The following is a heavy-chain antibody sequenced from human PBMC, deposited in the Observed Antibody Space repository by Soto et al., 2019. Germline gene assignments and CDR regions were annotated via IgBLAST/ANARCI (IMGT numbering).Heavy chain of an antibody. Sequence: EVQLVESGGGLVQPGGSLRLSCAASGFTFSGYWMSWVRQAPGKGLEWVANIKRDGSEIYYADSVKGRFTISRDNAKDSLYLQMNSLRAEDTAVYYCAGAPYCTGGSCSSRVPDYWGQGTLVTVSS. D-gene: IGHD2-15*01. J-gene: IGHJ4*02. CDR1: GFTFSGYW. V-gene: IGHV3-7*03. CDR2: IKRDGSEI. CDR3: AGAPYCTGGSCSSRVPDY.